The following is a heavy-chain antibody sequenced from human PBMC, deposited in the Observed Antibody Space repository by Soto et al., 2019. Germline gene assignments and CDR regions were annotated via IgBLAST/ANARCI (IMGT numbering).Heavy chain of an antibody. V-gene: IGHV3-49*03. Sequence: LSLTCAVYGGSFSGYYWSWIRQPPGKGLEWVGFIRSNTFGGITAYAASVRGRFTISRDDSKGIAYLQMNSLETEDTALYYCTLGKTRDGYNFGYWGQGTQVTVSS. CDR2: IRSNTFGGIT. D-gene: IGHD5-12*01. CDR3: TLGKTRDGYNFGY. CDR1: GGSFSGYY. J-gene: IGHJ4*02.